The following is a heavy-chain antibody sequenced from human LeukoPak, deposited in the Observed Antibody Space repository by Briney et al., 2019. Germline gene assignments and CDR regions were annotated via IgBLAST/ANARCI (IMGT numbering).Heavy chain of an antibody. D-gene: IGHD7-27*01. J-gene: IGHJ5*02. CDR3: ARDGSNWGHWFDP. CDR2: IYYSGYT. CDR1: GGSISSYY. Sequence: SETLSLTCTVSGGSISSYYWSWIRQPPGKGLEWIGYIYYSGYTNYNPSLESRVTMSMDTSKNQFFLNLISVTAADTAVYYCARDGSNWGHWFDPWGQGTLVTVSS. V-gene: IGHV4-59*12.